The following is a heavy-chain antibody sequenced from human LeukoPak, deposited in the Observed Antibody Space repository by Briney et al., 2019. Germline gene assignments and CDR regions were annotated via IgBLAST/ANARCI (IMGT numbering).Heavy chain of an antibody. CDR1: GYTFTSYY. J-gene: IGHJ6*02. CDR2: INPSGGST. Sequence: ASVKVSCKASGYTFTSYYMHRVRQAPGQGLEWMGIINPSGGSTSYAQKFQGRVTMTRDTSTSTVYMELSSLRSEDTAVYYCARHGWLRLSYYGMDVWGQGTTVTVSS. D-gene: IGHD5-12*01. V-gene: IGHV1-46*01. CDR3: ARHGWLRLSYYGMDV.